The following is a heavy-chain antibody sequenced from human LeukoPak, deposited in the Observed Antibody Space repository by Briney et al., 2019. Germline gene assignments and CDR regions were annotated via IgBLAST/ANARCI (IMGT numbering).Heavy chain of an antibody. D-gene: IGHD2-21*02. Sequence: PSETLSLTCAVYGGSFSGYYWSWIRQPPGKGLEWIGEINNSGSTNYNPSLKSRVTISVDTSKNQFSLKLSSVTAADTAVYYCARGRVVVAASLYYYYYMDVWGKGTTVTVSS. CDR3: ARGRVVVAASLYYYYYMDV. CDR1: GGSFSGYY. V-gene: IGHV4-34*01. J-gene: IGHJ6*03. CDR2: INNSGST.